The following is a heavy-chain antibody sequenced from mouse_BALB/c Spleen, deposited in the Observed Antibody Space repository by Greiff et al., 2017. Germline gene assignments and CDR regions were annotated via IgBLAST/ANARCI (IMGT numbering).Heavy chain of an antibody. Sequence: EVKLMESGGGLVKPGGSLKLSCAASGFTFSSYTMSWVRQTPEKRLEWVATISSGGSYTYYPDSVKGRFTISRDNAKNTLYLQMSSLKSEDTAMYYCTRDRGSGAYWGQGTLVTVSA. D-gene: IGHD3-1*01. J-gene: IGHJ3*01. CDR1: GFTFSSYT. CDR3: TRDRGSGAY. CDR2: ISSGGSYT. V-gene: IGHV5-6-4*01.